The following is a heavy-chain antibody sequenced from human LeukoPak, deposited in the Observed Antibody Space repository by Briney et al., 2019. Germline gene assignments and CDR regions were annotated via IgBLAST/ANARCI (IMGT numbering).Heavy chain of an antibody. D-gene: IGHD6-6*01. CDR3: ARVWYSSSSRENAFDI. CDR2: IYTSGST. J-gene: IGHJ3*02. Sequence: SETLSLTCTVSGGSISSGSYYWSWIRQPAGKGLEWIGRIYTSGSTNYNPSLKSRVTISVDTSKNQFSLKLSSVTAADTAVYYCARVWYSSSSRENAFDIWGQGTMVTVSS. CDR1: GGSISSGSYY. V-gene: IGHV4-61*02.